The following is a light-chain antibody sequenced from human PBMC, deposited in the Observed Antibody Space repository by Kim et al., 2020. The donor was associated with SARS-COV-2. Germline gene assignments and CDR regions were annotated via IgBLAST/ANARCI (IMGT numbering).Light chain of an antibody. CDR3: SSYTSSSTWV. J-gene: IGLJ3*02. CDR1: GRYIGGYNF. V-gene: IGLV2-14*03. CDR2: DVS. Sequence: GQSRTNSCTGTGRYIGGYNFVTWYQHQTGKAPKLIIYDVSQRPSGVSNRFSGSKSGNTASLSISGLQADDEADYYCSSYTSSSTWVLGGGTQLTVL.